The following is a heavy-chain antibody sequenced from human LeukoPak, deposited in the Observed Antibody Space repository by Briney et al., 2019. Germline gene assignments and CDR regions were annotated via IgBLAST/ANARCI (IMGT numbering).Heavy chain of an antibody. D-gene: IGHD3-10*01. CDR2: IKSKTDGGTT. Sequence: GGSLRLSCAASGFTFSSDAMSWVRQAPGKGLEWVGRIKSKTDGGTTDYAAPVKGRFTISGDDSKNTLYLQMNSLKTEDTAVYYCTAHYYGSGKYWGQGTLVTVSS. CDR1: GFTFSSDA. CDR3: TAHYYGSGKY. V-gene: IGHV3-15*01. J-gene: IGHJ4*02.